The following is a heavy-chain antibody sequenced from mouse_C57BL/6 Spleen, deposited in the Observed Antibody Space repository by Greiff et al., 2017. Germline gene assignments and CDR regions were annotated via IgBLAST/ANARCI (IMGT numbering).Heavy chain of an antibody. J-gene: IGHJ4*01. CDR1: GFTFSDYG. Sequence: EVKLMESGGGLVKPGGSLKLSCAASGFTFSDYGMHWVRQAPEQGLEWVAYISSGSSTIYYADTVKGRFTISRDNAKNTLFLQMTSLRSEDTAIYYCKRLTRMIDYCAVDYWGKGTSVPVPS. V-gene: IGHV5-17*01. D-gene: IGHD2-4*01. CDR2: ISSGSSTI. CDR3: KRLTRMIDYCAVDY.